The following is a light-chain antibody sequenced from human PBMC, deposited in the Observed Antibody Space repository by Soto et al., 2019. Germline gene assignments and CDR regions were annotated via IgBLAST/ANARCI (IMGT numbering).Light chain of an antibody. CDR3: QEYDNWPPEGT. J-gene: IGKJ1*01. Sequence: VLTQSPGTLSVSPGERASPSCRASQSVSINLAWYQQKPGQAHRLLIYGASTRATGIPARFSGSGSGTEFTLSINSLQSEDFAVYYCQEYDNWPPEGTFGQGTKVDIK. CDR2: GAS. CDR1: QSVSIN. V-gene: IGKV3-15*01.